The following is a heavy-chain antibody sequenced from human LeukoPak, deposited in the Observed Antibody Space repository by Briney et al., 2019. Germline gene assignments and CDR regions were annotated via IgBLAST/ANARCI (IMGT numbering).Heavy chain of an antibody. CDR3: AREGHTSGYCGCFDN. CDR2: MSFDGFSK. J-gene: IGHJ3*02. D-gene: IGHD3-22*01. V-gene: IGHV3-30*03. Sequence: PGGSLRLSCASSRFTFSNSIFHWVRQAPGKGLEWVAGMSFDGFSKYYADSVKGRFTISRDNSRSTVDLQLRSLGPDDTAVYYCAREGHTSGYCGCFDNWGQGTAVAVSS. CDR1: RFTFSNSI.